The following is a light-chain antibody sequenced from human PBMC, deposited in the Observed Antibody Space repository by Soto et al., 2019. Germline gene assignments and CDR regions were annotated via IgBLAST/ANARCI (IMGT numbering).Light chain of an antibody. CDR2: STN. CDR3: VLYMGSGLWV. CDR1: SGSVSTSYY. J-gene: IGLJ3*02. Sequence: QAVVTQEPSFSESPGGTVTLTCGLSSGSVSTSYYPSWYQQTPGQAPRTLIYSTNTRSSGVPDRFSGSILGNKAALTITGAQADDESDYYCVLYMGSGLWVFGGGTKLTVL. V-gene: IGLV8-61*01.